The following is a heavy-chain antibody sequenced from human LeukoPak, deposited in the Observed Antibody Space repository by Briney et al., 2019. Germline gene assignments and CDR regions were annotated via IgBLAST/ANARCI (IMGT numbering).Heavy chain of an antibody. CDR2: IYYSGST. CDR1: GGSISSGSYY. V-gene: IGHV4-39*01. CDR3: ARATEYQLLSLHYYYGMDV. J-gene: IGHJ6*02. Sequence: PSETLSLTCTVSGGSISSGSYYWGWIRQPPGKGLEWIGSIYYSGSTYYNPSLKSRVTISVDTSKNQFSLKLSSVTAADTAVYYCARATEYQLLSLHYYYGMDVWGQGTTVTVSS. D-gene: IGHD2-2*01.